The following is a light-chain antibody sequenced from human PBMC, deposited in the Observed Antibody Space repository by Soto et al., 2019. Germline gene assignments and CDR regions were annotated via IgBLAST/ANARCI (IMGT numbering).Light chain of an antibody. CDR2: GAS. V-gene: IGKV3-15*01. CDR1: QSISSH. CDR3: QQYSYWWA. J-gene: IGKJ1*01. Sequence: EIVMTQSPATLSVSPGETATLSCRASQSISSHLAWYQQKPGQTPSLLVYGASTRATGIPARFSGSGSGTEFTLTISSLQSEDFAVYYCQQYSYWWAFDQGTKVEIK.